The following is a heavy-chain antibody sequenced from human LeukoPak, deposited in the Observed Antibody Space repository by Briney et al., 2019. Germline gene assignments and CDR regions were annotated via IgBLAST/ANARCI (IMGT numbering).Heavy chain of an antibody. V-gene: IGHV3-66*01. J-gene: IGHJ6*02. Sequence: GGSLRLSCAPSGFTVSSKYMSWVRQAPGKGLEWVSIIYSGDSTYYADSVKGRFTISRDNSKNTLWLQMNSLRAEDTAVYYCARSGFGVLSYYGMDGCGQGTTVIVSS. CDR2: IYSGDST. CDR3: ARSGFGVLSYYGMDG. CDR1: GFTVSSKY. D-gene: IGHD3-10*01.